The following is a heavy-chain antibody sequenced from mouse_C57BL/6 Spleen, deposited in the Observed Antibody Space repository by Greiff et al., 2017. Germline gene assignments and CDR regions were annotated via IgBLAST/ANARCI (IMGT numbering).Heavy chain of an antibody. D-gene: IGHD2-5*01. Sequence: QVQLQQSGPELVKPGASVKISCKASGYAFSSSWMNWVKQRPGKGLEWIGRIYPGDGDTNYNGKFKGKATLTADKSSSTAYMQISSLTSEDSAVYFCATTYYSNYGYAMDYWGQGTSVTVSS. CDR2: IYPGDGDT. CDR1: GYAFSSSW. J-gene: IGHJ4*01. CDR3: ATTYYSNYGYAMDY. V-gene: IGHV1-82*01.